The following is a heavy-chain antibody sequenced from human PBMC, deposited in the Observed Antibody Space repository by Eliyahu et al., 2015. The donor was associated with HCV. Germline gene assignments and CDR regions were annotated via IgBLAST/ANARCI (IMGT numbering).Heavy chain of an antibody. V-gene: IGHV3-30-3*01. Sequence: QVQLVESGGGVVQPGRXLRLSCAAXXFTXXSYXMHWVRQAPGKGLXWVAVISYDGSNKCYADSVKGRFTISRDNSKNTLYLQMNSLRAEDTAVYYCASALRFLEWPNWFDPWGQGTLVTVSS. CDR2: ISYDGSNK. CDR1: XFTXXSYX. J-gene: IGHJ5*02. D-gene: IGHD3-3*01. CDR3: ASALRFLEWPNWFDP.